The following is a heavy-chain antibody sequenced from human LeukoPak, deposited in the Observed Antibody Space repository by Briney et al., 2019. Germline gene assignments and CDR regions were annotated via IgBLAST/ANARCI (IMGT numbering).Heavy chain of an antibody. CDR3: AKDISNYYDSRGYIDY. CDR1: GFTFSSYA. CDR2: ISGSGGST. J-gene: IGHJ4*02. V-gene: IGHV3-23*01. D-gene: IGHD3-22*01. Sequence: GGSLRLSCAASGFTFSSYAMSWVRQAPGKGLEWVSAISGSGGSTYYADSVKGRFTISRDNSKNTLYLQMNSLRAEDTAVYYFAKDISNYYDSRGYIDYWGQGNLVNVSS.